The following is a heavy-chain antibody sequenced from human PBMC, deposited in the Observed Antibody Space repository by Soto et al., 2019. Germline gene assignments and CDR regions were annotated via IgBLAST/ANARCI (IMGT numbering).Heavy chain of an antibody. CDR2: ISYDGSNK. J-gene: IGHJ6*02. Sequence: QVQLVESGGGVVQPGRSLRLSCAASGFTFSSYGMHWVRQAPGKGLEWVAVISYDGSNKYYADSVKGRFTISRDNSKNTLYLQMNSLRAEDTAVYYCAKDRVVLMVYATNGYGMDVWGQGTTVTVSS. CDR1: GFTFSSYG. V-gene: IGHV3-30*18. CDR3: AKDRVVLMVYATNGYGMDV. D-gene: IGHD2-8*01.